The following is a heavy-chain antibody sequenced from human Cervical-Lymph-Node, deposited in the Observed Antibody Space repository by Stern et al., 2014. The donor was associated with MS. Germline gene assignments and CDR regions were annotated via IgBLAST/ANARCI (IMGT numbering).Heavy chain of an antibody. CDR1: GFLFNTYG. V-gene: IGHV3-30*03. Sequence: QVQLGQSGGGVVQPGRSLRLSCEASGFLFNTYGMHWVRQAPGKGLEWVAFISHNGGNEQYVDSVRGRFTASRDNSKRTLYLQMNTLRVEDTAVYYCATLGDYGGYFDSWGRGTLVTVSS. D-gene: IGHD4-17*01. CDR2: ISHNGGNE. CDR3: ATLGDYGGYFDS. J-gene: IGHJ4*02.